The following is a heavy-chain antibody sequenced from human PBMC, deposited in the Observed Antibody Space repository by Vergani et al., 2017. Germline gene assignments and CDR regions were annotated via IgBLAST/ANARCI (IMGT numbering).Heavy chain of an antibody. J-gene: IGHJ3*02. Sequence: QVQLVESGGGVVQPGRSLRFSCAASGFTFSRYGMHWVRQAPGKGLEWVAVISYDGSNKYYADSVKGRFTISRDNSKNTLYLQMNSLRAEDTAVYYCAKRYDSSGYYYEGSYAIDIWGQGTMVTVSS. CDR3: AKRYDSSGYYYEGSYAIDI. D-gene: IGHD3-22*01. CDR2: ISYDGSNK. CDR1: GFTFSRYG. V-gene: IGHV3-30*18.